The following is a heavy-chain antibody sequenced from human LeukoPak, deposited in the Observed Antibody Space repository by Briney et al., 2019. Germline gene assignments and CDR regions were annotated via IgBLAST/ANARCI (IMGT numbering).Heavy chain of an antibody. CDR2: IIPILGIA. CDR1: GGTFSSYA. D-gene: IGHD6-13*01. CDR3: AREPTAAGHFDY. J-gene: IGHJ4*02. V-gene: IGHV1-69*04. Sequence: SVKVSCKASGGTFSSYAISWVRQAPGQGLEWMGRIIPILGIANYAQKFQGRVTITADKSTSTAYMELSSLRSEDTAVYYCAREPTAAGHFDYWGQGALVTVSS.